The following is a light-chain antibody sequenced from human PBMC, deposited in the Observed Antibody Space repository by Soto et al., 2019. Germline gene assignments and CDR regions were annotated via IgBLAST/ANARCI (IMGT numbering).Light chain of an antibody. CDR2: EVS. Sequence: QSALTQPASVSGSPGQSITISCTGTSSDVGGYNYVSWYQQHPGKAPKLMIYEVSNRPSGVSNRFSGSKSGNTASLTISGCQAEDEADYYCSSYTSSSSLVVFGTGTKLAVL. CDR3: SSYTSSSSLVV. V-gene: IGLV2-14*01. CDR1: SSDVGGYNY. J-gene: IGLJ1*01.